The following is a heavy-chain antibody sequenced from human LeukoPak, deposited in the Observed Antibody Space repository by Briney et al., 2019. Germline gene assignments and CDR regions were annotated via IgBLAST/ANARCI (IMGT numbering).Heavy chain of an antibody. Sequence: PSETLSLTCAVSGGSFSEYYWSWIRQPPGKGLEWIGEISQSGTTHHNPSLESRVTISVDKSENHLSLKVTSVTAADTAVYYCARGPTTSGVGTFDQWGQGILVTVSS. CDR3: ARGPTTSGVGTFDQ. D-gene: IGHD3-3*01. CDR2: ISQSGTT. CDR1: GGSFSEYY. V-gene: IGHV4-34*01. J-gene: IGHJ4*02.